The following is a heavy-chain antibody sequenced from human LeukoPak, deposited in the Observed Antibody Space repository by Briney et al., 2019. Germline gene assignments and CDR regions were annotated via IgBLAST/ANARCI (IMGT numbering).Heavy chain of an antibody. CDR1: GGSISSSSYY. J-gene: IGHJ6*02. CDR3: ARARIVVVVAATLYYYGMDV. V-gene: IGHV4-39*02. Sequence: SETLSLTCIVSGGSISSSSYYWGWIRQPPGKGLEWIGSIYYSGNSYYNPSLKSRVSISVDTSKNQFSLKLSSVTAADTAVYYCARARIVVVVAATLYYYGMDVWGQGTTVTVSS. D-gene: IGHD2-15*01. CDR2: IYYSGNS.